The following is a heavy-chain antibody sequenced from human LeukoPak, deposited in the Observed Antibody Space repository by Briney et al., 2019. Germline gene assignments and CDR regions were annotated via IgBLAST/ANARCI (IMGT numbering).Heavy chain of an antibody. J-gene: IGHJ4*02. CDR2: IYYSGST. Sequence: PSQTLSLTCTVSGGSISSGSYYWSWIRQPPGKGLEWIGYIYYSGSTNYNPSLKSRVTISVDTSKNQFSLKLSSVTAADTAVYYCARAQHDYGSGFLDYWGQGTLVTVSS. D-gene: IGHD3-10*01. CDR3: ARAQHDYGSGFLDY. V-gene: IGHV4-61*01. CDR1: GGSISSGSYY.